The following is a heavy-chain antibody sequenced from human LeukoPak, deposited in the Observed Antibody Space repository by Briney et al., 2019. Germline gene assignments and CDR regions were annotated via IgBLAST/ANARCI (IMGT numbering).Heavy chain of an antibody. CDR3: ARDSSDDPHDY. CDR2: IFYTGNT. Sequence: PSETLSLTCTVSGGSISSYYWSWIRQPPGKGLEWIGYIFYTGNTNYNPSLKSRVTMSVDTSKNQFSLKLNSVSAADTAVYYCARDSSDDPHDYWGQGTLVTVSS. CDR1: GGSISSYY. V-gene: IGHV4-59*01. J-gene: IGHJ4*02.